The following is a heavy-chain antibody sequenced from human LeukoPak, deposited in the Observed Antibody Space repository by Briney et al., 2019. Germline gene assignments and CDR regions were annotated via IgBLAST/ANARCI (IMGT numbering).Heavy chain of an antibody. CDR2: ISASGATT. D-gene: IGHD3-22*01. Sequence: GGSLRLSCAASGFTFSSYAMSWVRQAPGKGLEWVSAISASGATTYYADSVKGRFTISRDNSKNTLYLQMISLRAEDTAVYYCAKDPYFYDSSGYFGDYWGQGTLVTVSS. J-gene: IGHJ4*02. V-gene: IGHV3-23*01. CDR3: AKDPYFYDSSGYFGDY. CDR1: GFTFSSYA.